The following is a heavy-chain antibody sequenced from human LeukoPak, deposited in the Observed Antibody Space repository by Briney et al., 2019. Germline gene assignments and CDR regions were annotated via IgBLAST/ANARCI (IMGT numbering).Heavy chain of an antibody. Sequence: GGSLRLSCAASGFTFSSYAMSWVRQAPGKGLEWVSAISGSGGSTYYADSVKGRFTISRDNSKNTLYLQMNSLRAEDTAVYYCAKGNGPPGWGSLVYFDYWGQGTLVTVSS. CDR1: GFTFSSYA. V-gene: IGHV3-23*01. J-gene: IGHJ4*02. CDR3: AKGNGPPGWGSLVYFDY. D-gene: IGHD1-26*01. CDR2: ISGSGGST.